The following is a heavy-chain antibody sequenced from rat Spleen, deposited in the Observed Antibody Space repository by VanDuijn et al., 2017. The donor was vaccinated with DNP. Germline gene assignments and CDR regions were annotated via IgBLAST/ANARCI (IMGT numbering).Heavy chain of an antibody. CDR1: GFPFSNYD. CDR3: ARGISSYYGYNSYWYFDF. Sequence: EVQLVESGGGLVQPGRSLKLSCAASGFPFSNYDMAWVRQAPTKVLEWVASICSDAYAPYYGASVKGRFTISRDNAKSTLYLQMNSLRSEDTATYYCARGISSYYGYNSYWYFDFWGPGTMVTVSS. CDR2: ICSDAYAP. D-gene: IGHD1-9*01. J-gene: IGHJ1*01. V-gene: IGHV5-25*01.